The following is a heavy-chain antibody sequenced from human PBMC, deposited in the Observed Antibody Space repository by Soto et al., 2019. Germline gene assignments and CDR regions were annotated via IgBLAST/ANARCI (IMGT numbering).Heavy chain of an antibody. D-gene: IGHD3-22*01. J-gene: IGHJ4*02. CDR3: AREGGWGPNSSGSGSDY. Sequence: PSETLSLTCTVSGGSVSSGSYYWSWIRQPPGKGLEWIGYIYYRGSTNYYPSLKSRVTISVDTSKNQFSLKLSAVTAADTALYYCAREGGWGPNSSGSGSDYWGQGTLVTVSS. CDR1: GGSVSSGSYY. V-gene: IGHV4-61*01. CDR2: IYYRGST.